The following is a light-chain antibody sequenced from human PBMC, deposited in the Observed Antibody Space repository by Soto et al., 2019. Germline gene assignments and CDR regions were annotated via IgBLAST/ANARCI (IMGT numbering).Light chain of an antibody. CDR3: QQRYNSPLT. Sequence: EIVLTQSPATLSLSPGERATLSCRASQSVSSYFAWYQQQPGQAPRLLIYDASSRPTGVPARFSGSGSGTDFTLTISSLQPEDFAAYYCQQRYNSPLTFGQGTKVDIK. V-gene: IGKV3-11*01. CDR1: QSVSSY. CDR2: DAS. J-gene: IGKJ1*01.